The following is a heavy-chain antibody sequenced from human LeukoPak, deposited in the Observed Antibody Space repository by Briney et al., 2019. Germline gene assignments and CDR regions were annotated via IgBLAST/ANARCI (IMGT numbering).Heavy chain of an antibody. CDR1: GGSFSGYY. Sequence: SETLSLTCAVYGGSFSGYYWSWIRQPPGKGLEWIGEINHSGSTNYNPSLKSRVTISVDTSKNQFSLKLNSVTAADTAVYYCARGLRRYDFWSGYPRYYFDYWGQGTLVTVSS. CDR3: ARGLRRYDFWSGYPRYYFDY. D-gene: IGHD3-3*01. J-gene: IGHJ4*02. V-gene: IGHV4-34*01. CDR2: INHSGST.